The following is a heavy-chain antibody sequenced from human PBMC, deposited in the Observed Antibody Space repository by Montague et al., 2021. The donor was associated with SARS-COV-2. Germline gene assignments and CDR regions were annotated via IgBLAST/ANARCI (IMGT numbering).Heavy chain of an antibody. CDR2: ISTSAYTT. CDR1: GFTFSNYD. D-gene: IGHD3-16*02. V-gene: IGHV3-48*03. CDR3: TRDYRSIVGDGLDI. J-gene: IGHJ3*02. Sequence: SLRLSCAASGFTFSNYDMNWVRQAPGKGPEWISYISTSAYTTSYAGSVKGRFTISRDNGKNALYLQMNSLRVEDTAVYYCTRDYRSIVGDGLDIWGQGTNVTVSS.